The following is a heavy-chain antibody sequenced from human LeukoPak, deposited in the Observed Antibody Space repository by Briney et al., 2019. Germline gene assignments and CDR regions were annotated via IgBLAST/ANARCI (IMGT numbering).Heavy chain of an antibody. CDR3: ARAGYYYDSSGYYYFDY. V-gene: IGHV4-38-2*02. CDR2: IHTSGST. D-gene: IGHD3-22*01. Sequence: SETLSLTCTVSGYSISSGYYWGWIRQPPGKGLEWIGRIHTSGSTNYNPSLKSRVTMSVDTSKNQFSLKLSSVTAADTAVYYCARAGYYYDSSGYYYFDYWGQGTLVTVSS. J-gene: IGHJ4*02. CDR1: GYSISSGYY.